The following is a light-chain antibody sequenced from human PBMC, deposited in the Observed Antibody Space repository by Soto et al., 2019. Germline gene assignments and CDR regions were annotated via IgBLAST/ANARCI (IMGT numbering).Light chain of an antibody. Sequence: QSALTRPASVSGSPGQSITISCTGTSSDVGGYNYVSWYQQHPGKAPKLMIYDVSNRPSGVSNRFSGSKSGNTASLTISGLQAEDEADYYCSSYTSSSTLGVFGTGTQLTVL. J-gene: IGLJ7*01. V-gene: IGLV2-14*01. CDR1: SSDVGGYNY. CDR3: SSYTSSSTLGV. CDR2: DVS.